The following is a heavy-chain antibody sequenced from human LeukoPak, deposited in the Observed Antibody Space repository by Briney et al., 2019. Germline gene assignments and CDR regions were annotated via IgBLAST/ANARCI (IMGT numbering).Heavy chain of an antibody. D-gene: IGHD3-9*01. CDR2: INHSGST. V-gene: IGHV4-34*01. CDR3: ARAKRGLRLYYDILTGPYDY. J-gene: IGHJ4*02. CDR1: GGSFSGYY. Sequence: SETLSPTCAVYGGSFSGYYWSWIRQPPGKGLEWIGEINHSGSTNYNPSLKSRVTISVDTSKNQFSLKLSSVTAADTAVYYCARAKRGLRLYYDILTGPYDYWGQGTLVTVSS.